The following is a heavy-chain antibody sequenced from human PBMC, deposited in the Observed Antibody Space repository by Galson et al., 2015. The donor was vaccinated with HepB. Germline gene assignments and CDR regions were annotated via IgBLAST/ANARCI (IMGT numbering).Heavy chain of an antibody. CDR1: GFTFSSYG. V-gene: IGHV3-33*01. CDR2: IWYDGSNK. CDR3: ARTTGTQPKKYYFDY. D-gene: IGHD1-1*01. J-gene: IGHJ4*02. Sequence: SLRLSCAASGFTFSSYGMHWVRQAPGKGLEWVAVIWYDGSNKYYADSVKGRFTISRDNSKNTLYLQMNSLRAEDTAVYYCARTTGTQPKKYYFDYWGQGTLVTVSS.